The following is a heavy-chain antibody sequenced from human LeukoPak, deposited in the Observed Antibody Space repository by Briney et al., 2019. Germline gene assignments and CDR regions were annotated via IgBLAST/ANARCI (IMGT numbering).Heavy chain of an antibody. CDR2: IYYSGST. V-gene: IGHV4-39*07. D-gene: IGHD6-13*01. CDR3: ARYREQHH. J-gene: IGHJ1*01. CDR1: GGTISRSSYY. Sequence: SETLSLTCSVSGGTISRSSYYWGWIRQPPGKGLEWIGSIYYSGSTHYNPSIKSRVTISVDTSKNQFSLKLSAVTAADTAMYYCARYREQHHWGQGTLVTVSS.